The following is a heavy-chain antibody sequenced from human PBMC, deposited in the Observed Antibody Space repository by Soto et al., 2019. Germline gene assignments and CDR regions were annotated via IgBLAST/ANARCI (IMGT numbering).Heavy chain of an antibody. CDR2: IMPVFATP. CDR3: ARDKDRQQLGGNYYYILDV. Sequence: QVQLVQSGAEVKKPGSSVKVSCKASGGTFSTSAISWVRQAPGQGLEWVGGIMPVFATPDYAQNFQGRVTITADESTTTAYLELTSLRADDTAVHYCARDKDRQQLGGNYYYILDVWGQGTAITVSS. CDR1: GGTFSTSA. D-gene: IGHD3-3*02. J-gene: IGHJ6*02. V-gene: IGHV1-69*12.